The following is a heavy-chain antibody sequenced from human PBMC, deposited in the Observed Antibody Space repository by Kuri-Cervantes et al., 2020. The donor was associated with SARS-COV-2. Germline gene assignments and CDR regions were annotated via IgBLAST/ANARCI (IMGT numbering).Heavy chain of an antibody. CDR1: GGSVSSGSYY. CDR2: INHSGST. D-gene: IGHD3-3*01. Sequence: SETLSLTCTVSGGSVSSGSYYWSWIRQPPGKGLEWIGEINHSGSTNYNPSLKSRVTISVATSKNQFSLKLSSVTAADTAVYYCARLGGGPMDVWGQGTTVTVSS. V-gene: IGHV4-39*07. J-gene: IGHJ6*02. CDR3: ARLGGGPMDV.